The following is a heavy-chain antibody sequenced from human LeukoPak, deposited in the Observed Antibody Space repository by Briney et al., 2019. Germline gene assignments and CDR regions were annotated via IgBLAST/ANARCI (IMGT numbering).Heavy chain of an antibody. D-gene: IGHD2-2*01. Sequence: GGSLRLSCAASGFTFSSRWMHWVRQAPEKGLVGVSHINADGSATYYAASVKGRFTISRDNARNTLYLQMHSLTAEGTGVYYCVRGALRDCSYTSCTRGNWFDPWGQGTLVTVSS. CDR1: GFTFSSRW. V-gene: IGHV3-74*01. CDR3: VRGALRDCSYTSCTRGNWFDP. J-gene: IGHJ5*02. CDR2: INADGSAT.